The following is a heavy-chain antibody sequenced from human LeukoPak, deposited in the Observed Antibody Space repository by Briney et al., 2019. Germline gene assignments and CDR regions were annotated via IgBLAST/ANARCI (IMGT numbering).Heavy chain of an antibody. D-gene: IGHD3-10*01. CDR1: GFSLSDYG. V-gene: IGHV3-23*01. CDR2: ISASGERV. J-gene: IGHJ4*02. Sequence: GGSLRLSCAASGFSLSDYGMSWVRQAPGKGLEWVSSISASGERVYYAGSVGGRTTISRDNSNNTVYVQLKMLRAEDTAVYYCAKGHYKGSGRWACYFDLWGRGTPVTVSS. CDR3: AKGHYKGSGRWACYFDL.